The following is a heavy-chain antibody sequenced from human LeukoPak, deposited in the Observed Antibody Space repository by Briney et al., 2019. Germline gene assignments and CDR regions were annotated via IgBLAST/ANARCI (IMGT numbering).Heavy chain of an antibody. Sequence: PGRSLRLSCAASGFTFDDYAMHWVRQAPGKGLEWVSGISWNSGSIGYADSVKGRFTISRDNAKNSLYLQMNSLRAEDTALYYCAKDSNSSHVWGYFDYWGQGTLVTVSS. CDR1: GFTFDDYA. V-gene: IGHV3-9*01. J-gene: IGHJ4*02. D-gene: IGHD3-16*01. CDR2: ISWNSGSI. CDR3: AKDSNSSHVWGYFDY.